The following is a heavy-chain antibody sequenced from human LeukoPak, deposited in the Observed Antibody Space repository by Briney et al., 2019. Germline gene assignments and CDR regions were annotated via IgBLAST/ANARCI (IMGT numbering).Heavy chain of an antibody. CDR3: AKDQTAAVGQLDY. CDR2: ISASGTDT. Sequence: PGGSLRLSCTASGLSFSNYAMTWVRQAPGKGLEWASVISASGTDTYYADSVKGRFTISRDNSQNTLYLHMNSLRAEDTAVYYCAKDQTAAVGQLDYWGQGTVVTVSS. D-gene: IGHD6-13*01. CDR1: GLSFSNYA. V-gene: IGHV3-23*01. J-gene: IGHJ4*02.